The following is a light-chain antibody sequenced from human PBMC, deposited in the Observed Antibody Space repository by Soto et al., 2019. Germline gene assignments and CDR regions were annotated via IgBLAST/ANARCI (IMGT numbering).Light chain of an antibody. V-gene: IGKV1-39*01. CDR1: QSISNY. CDR3: QQSYSSPRT. CDR2: AAS. J-gene: IGKJ2*02. Sequence: DIQMTQSPSSLSASVGDRVTITCRASQSISNYLNWYQQRPGKAPKFLIYAASSLQSGVPSRFSGSGSGTDFTLIISSLQPEDLATYYCQQSYSSPRTFGQGTKLEIK.